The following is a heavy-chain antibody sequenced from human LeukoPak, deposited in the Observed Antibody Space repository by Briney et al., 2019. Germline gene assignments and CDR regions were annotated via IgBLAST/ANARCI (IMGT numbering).Heavy chain of an antibody. CDR3: ARIGYCSSTSCQPDY. Sequence: GESLKISCKGSGYSFTSYWIGWVRQMPGKGLEWMGTIYPGDSDTRYSPSFQGQVTISADKSISTAYLQWSSLKASDTAMYYCARIGYCSSTSCQPDYWGQGTLVTVSS. CDR1: GYSFTSYW. CDR2: IYPGDSDT. J-gene: IGHJ4*02. D-gene: IGHD2-2*03. V-gene: IGHV5-51*01.